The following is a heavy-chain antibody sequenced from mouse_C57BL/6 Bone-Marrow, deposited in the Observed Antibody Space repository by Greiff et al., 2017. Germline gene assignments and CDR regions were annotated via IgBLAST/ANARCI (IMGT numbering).Heavy chain of an antibody. J-gene: IGHJ2*01. V-gene: IGHV1-64*01. CDR2: IHPNSGST. CDR1: GYTFTSYW. CDR3: AREKSYGNYYCDY. Sequence: QVQLQQPGAELVKPGASVKLSCKASGYTFTSYWMHWVKQRPGQGLEWIGMIHPNSGSTNYNEKFKSKATLTVDKSSSTAYMQLSSLTSEDSAVYYSAREKSYGNYYCDYWGQGTTLTVSS. D-gene: IGHD2-1*01.